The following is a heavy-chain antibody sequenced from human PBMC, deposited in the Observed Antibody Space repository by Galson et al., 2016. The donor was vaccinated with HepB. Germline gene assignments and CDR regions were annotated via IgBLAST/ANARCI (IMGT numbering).Heavy chain of an antibody. CDR3: ARVYCSSTSCQPGAY. Sequence: SLRLSCAASGFTFSGLWMNWVRQAPGKGLEWVANIKQDGSEMYYVDSVKGRFTISRDNAKNSLYLQMNSLRGEDTAVYYCARVYCSSTSCQPGAYWGQGTLVTVSS. CDR1: GFTFSGLW. CDR2: IKQDGSEM. J-gene: IGHJ4*02. D-gene: IGHD2-2*01. V-gene: IGHV3-7*01.